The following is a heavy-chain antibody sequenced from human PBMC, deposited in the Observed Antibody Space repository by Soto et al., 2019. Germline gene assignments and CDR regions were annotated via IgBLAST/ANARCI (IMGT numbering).Heavy chain of an antibody. CDR3: AKCPYIGRFTGNWFDP. CDR1: GFTFSSYA. Sequence: GGSLRLSCAASGFTFSSYAMSWVRQAPGKGLEWVSAISGSGGSTYYADSVKGRFTISRDNSKNTLYLQMNSLRAEDTAVYYCAKCPYIGRFTGNWFDPWGQGTLVTVSS. CDR2: ISGSGGST. D-gene: IGHD5-12*01. V-gene: IGHV3-23*01. J-gene: IGHJ5*02.